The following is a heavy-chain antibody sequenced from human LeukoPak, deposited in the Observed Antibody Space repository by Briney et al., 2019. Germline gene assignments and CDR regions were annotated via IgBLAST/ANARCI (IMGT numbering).Heavy chain of an antibody. CDR1: GFTFSSYW. CDR3: AKLRRREYYYGSPRPANWYFDL. Sequence: PGGSLRLSCAASGFTFSSYWMSWVRQAPGKGLEWVANIKQDGSEKYYVDSVKGRFTISRDNAKNSLYLQMNSLRAEDTAVYYCAKLRRREYYYGSPRPANWYFDLWGRGTLVTVSS. D-gene: IGHD3-10*01. V-gene: IGHV3-7*01. CDR2: IKQDGSEK. J-gene: IGHJ2*01.